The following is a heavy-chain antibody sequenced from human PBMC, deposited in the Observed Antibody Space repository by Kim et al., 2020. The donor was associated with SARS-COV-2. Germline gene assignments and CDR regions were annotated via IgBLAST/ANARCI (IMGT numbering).Heavy chain of an antibody. CDR3: ARGPERSSPSSEY. J-gene: IGHJ4*02. D-gene: IGHD2-2*01. Sequence: ASVKVSCKASGYTFTGYYMHWVRQAPGQGLEWMVRINPNSGGTNYAQKFQDRVTMTSDTSISTAYMELSRLRSDDTAVYYCARGPERSSPSSEYWGQGTLVTVSS. CDR2: INPNSGGT. CDR1: GYTFTGYY. V-gene: IGHV1-2*06.